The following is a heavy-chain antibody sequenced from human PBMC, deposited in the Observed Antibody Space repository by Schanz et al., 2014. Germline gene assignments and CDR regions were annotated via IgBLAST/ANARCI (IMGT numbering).Heavy chain of an antibody. Sequence: QVQLVQSGAEVKKPGSSMKVSCKASGGTFNSYTINWVRQAPGQGLEWMGRIIPILGIANYAQKFQGRVTITADRSTSTAYMELSSLRSDDAAVYYCATGYGDSPSDFWGQGTLVTVSS. J-gene: IGHJ4*02. D-gene: IGHD4-17*01. CDR3: ATGYGDSPSDF. CDR2: IIPILGIA. CDR1: GGTFNSYT. V-gene: IGHV1-69*02.